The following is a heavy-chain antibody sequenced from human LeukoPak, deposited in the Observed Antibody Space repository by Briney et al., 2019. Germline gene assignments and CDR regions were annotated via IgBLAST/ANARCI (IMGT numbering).Heavy chain of an antibody. CDR2: ISSNGGTT. J-gene: IGHJ4*02. CDR3: ATGYDSSGYYQY. CDR1: GFTFGNYG. Sequence: GGSLRLSCAASGFTFGNYGLHWVRQAPGKGLEYVSVISSNGGTTYYANSVKGRFTISRDNSKNTLYLQMGSLRAEDVAVYYCATGYDSSGYYQYWGQGTLVTVSS. D-gene: IGHD3-22*01. V-gene: IGHV3-64*01.